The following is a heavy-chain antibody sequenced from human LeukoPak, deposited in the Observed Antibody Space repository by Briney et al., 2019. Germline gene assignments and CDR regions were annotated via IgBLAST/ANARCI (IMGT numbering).Heavy chain of an antibody. J-gene: IGHJ5*02. CDR1: GFTFSNYA. V-gene: IGHV3-21*01. Sequence: KTGGSLRLSCAASGFTFSNYAMSWVRQAPGKGLEWVSSITGDGASIYYAGPVRGRFTISRDNAKELVFLQLNSLRAEDTAVYYCAKDTFYGTGLAWFDTWGQGTLVTVSS. CDR2: ITGDGASI. CDR3: AKDTFYGTGLAWFDT. D-gene: IGHD2/OR15-2a*01.